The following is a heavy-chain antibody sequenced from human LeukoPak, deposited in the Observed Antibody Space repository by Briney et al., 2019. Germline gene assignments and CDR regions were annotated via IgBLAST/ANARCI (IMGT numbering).Heavy chain of an antibody. CDR3: TSGDFWSGYRQHYYYYHMDV. D-gene: IGHD3-3*01. CDR2: IRSKANSYAT. CDR1: GFTFSGSA. J-gene: IGHJ6*03. Sequence: GGSLRLSCAASGFTFSGSAMHSVRQASGKGLEWVGRIRSKANSYATAYAASVKGRFTISRDDSKNTAYLQMNSLKTEDTAVYYCTSGDFWSGYRQHYYYYHMDVWGKGATVTVSS. V-gene: IGHV3-73*01.